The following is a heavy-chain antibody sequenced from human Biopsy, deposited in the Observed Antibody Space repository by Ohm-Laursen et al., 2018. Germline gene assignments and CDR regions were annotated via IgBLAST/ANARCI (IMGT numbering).Heavy chain of an antibody. CDR3: ARDYDTSGYYYVS. D-gene: IGHD3-22*01. CDR1: GGSISNNNYY. CDR2: IFYRGST. Sequence: PSQTLSLTWAVSGGSISNNNYYWGWIRQPPGKGLEWIGSIFYRGSTHYKPSLKSRVNISVDTSKNQSSLKLNSVTAADTAVYYCARDYDTSGYYYVSWGQGTLVTVSS. J-gene: IGHJ5*02. V-gene: IGHV4-39*01.